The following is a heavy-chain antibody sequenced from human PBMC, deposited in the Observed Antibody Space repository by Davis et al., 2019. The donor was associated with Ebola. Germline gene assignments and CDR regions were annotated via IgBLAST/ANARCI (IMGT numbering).Heavy chain of an antibody. Sequence: ASVKVSCKASGYTFTKFYMHWVRQAPGQGLEWMGIINPSGGSTTYAQKFQDRVTMTRDTSTSTVYMELSSLRSEDTAVYYCAREMQGGYYYGMDVWGQGTTVTVSS. D-gene: IGHD3-16*01. J-gene: IGHJ6*02. CDR2: INPSGGST. CDR1: GYTFTKFY. CDR3: AREMQGGYYYGMDV. V-gene: IGHV1-46*01.